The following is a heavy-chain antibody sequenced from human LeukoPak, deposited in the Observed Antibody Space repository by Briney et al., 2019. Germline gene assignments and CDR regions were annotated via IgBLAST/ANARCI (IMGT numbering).Heavy chain of an antibody. V-gene: IGHV3-30*04. CDR3: ARDSGYYDSSGSYYFDY. J-gene: IGHJ4*02. CDR2: ISYDGSNK. Sequence: GGSLRLSCAASGFTFSSYAMHWVRQAPGKGLEWVAVISYDGSNKYYADSVKGRFTISRDNSKNTLYLQMNSLRAEDTAVYYCARDSGYYDSSGSYYFDYWGQGTPVTVSS. CDR1: GFTFSSYA. D-gene: IGHD3-22*01.